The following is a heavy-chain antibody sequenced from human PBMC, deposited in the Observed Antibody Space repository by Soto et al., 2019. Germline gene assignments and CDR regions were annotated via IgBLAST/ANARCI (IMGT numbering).Heavy chain of an antibody. V-gene: IGHV4-34*01. Sequence: SETLSLTCAVYGGSFSGYYWSWIRQPPGKGLEWIGEINHSGSTNYNPSLKSRVTISVDTSKNQFSLKLSSVTTADTAVYYCARGGGRSGNAFDIWGQGTMVTVSS. CDR2: INHSGST. J-gene: IGHJ3*02. CDR1: GGSFSGYY. D-gene: IGHD3-10*01. CDR3: ARGGGRSGNAFDI.